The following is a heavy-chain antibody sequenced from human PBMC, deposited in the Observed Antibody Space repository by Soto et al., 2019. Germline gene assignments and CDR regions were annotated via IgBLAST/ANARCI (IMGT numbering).Heavy chain of an antibody. V-gene: IGHV3-74*01. J-gene: IGHJ3*02. CDR2: INPYVGST. D-gene: IGHD3-9*01. CDR1: SFSNSW. Sequence: GGSLRLSCAASSFSNSWMPCVRQVPGKGLVWVSGINPYVGSTNYADFVKVRFTSSRDYATVTVYLQMNSLRAEDTAVYYCVRGPGAYVYFGFDIWGQGTMVTVSS. CDR3: VRGPGAYVYFGFDI.